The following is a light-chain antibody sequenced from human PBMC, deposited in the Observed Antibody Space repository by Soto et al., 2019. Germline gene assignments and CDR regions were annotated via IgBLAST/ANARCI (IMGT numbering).Light chain of an antibody. CDR1: QSISTN. J-gene: IGKJ1*01. CDR3: QQYNSWPWT. Sequence: EIVMTQSPATLSVSPGERATLSCRASQSISTNLAWYQQRPGQAPRLLFYGASTRATDIPARFSDSGSGTELTLTISSLQSEDFAVYYCQQYNSWPWTFGQGTKVELK. V-gene: IGKV3-15*01. CDR2: GAS.